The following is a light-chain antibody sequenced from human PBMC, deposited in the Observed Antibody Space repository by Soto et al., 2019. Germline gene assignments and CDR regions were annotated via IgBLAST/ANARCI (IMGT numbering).Light chain of an antibody. CDR1: QSVSSDS. J-gene: IGKJ1*01. CDR2: GAS. CDR3: QQYHSSPPWT. Sequence: EIVLTQSPGTLSSSPGEGATLSCRAGQSVSSDSVAWYQQKPGQAPRLLIFGASRRATDIPDRFSGGGSGTDFTLTISRLEPEDFAVYYCQQYHSSPPWTFGQGTKVDI. V-gene: IGKV3-20*01.